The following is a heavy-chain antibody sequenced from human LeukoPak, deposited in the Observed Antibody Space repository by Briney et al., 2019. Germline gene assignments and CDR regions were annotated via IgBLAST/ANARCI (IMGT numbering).Heavy chain of an antibody. V-gene: IGHV3-23*01. CDR2: ISGSGTST. CDR1: GFTFSSYD. CDR3: ARVLHKRNYDSTTYYGY. D-gene: IGHD3-22*01. Sequence: GGSLRLSCAASGFTFSSYDMRWVRQAPGKGLEWVSVISGSGTSTYYADSVKGRFTISRDNSKNTLFLQMNSLRAEDTAVYYCARVLHKRNYDSTTYYGYWGQGTLVTVSS. J-gene: IGHJ4*02.